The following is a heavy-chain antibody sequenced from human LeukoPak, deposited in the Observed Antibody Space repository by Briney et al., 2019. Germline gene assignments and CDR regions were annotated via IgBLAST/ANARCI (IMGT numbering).Heavy chain of an antibody. CDR3: ARVDSGSYFYY. Sequence: SETLSLTCTVSGGSISSSSYYWGWIRQPPGKGLEWIGSIYYSGSTNYNPPLKSRVTISVDTSKNQFSLKLSSVTAADTAVYYCARVDSGSYFYYWGQGTLVTVSS. CDR1: GGSISSSSYY. J-gene: IGHJ4*02. CDR2: IYYSGST. V-gene: IGHV4-39*07. D-gene: IGHD1-26*01.